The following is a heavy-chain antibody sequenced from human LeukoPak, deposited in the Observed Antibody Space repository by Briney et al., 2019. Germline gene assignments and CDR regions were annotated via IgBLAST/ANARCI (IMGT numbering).Heavy chain of an antibody. CDR1: GGSISSYY. D-gene: IGHD3-22*01. Sequence: PSETLSLTCTVSGGSISSYYWSWIRQPPGKGLEWIGYIYYSGSTNYNPSLKSRVTTSVDTSKNQFSLKLSSVTAADTAVYYCARLAVGYDSSGYCDAFDIWGQGTMVTVSS. CDR3: ARLAVGYDSSGYCDAFDI. CDR2: IYYSGST. V-gene: IGHV4-59*08. J-gene: IGHJ3*02.